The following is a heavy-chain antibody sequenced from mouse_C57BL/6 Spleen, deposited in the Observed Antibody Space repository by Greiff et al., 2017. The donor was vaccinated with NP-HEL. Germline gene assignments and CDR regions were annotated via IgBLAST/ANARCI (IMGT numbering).Heavy chain of an antibody. CDR1: GFSFNTYA. Sequence: EVMLVESGGGLVQPKGSLKLSCAASGFSFNTYAMNWVRQAPGKGLEWVARIRSKSNNYATYYADSVKDRLTISREESESMLYLQMINSKTADTAMYYCVRHETYAWFACWGQGTLVTVSA. J-gene: IGHJ3*01. CDR3: VRHETYAWFAC. D-gene: IGHD5-1*01. CDR2: IRSKSNNYAT. V-gene: IGHV10-1*01.